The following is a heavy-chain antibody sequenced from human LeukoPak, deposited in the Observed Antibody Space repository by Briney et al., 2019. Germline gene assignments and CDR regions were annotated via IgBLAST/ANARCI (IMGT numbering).Heavy chain of an antibody. Sequence: SETLSLTCTVSGSSIRNYYWSWIRQPPGKGLEWIGYIYNSESTNYNPSLKSRVTISVDTSKNQFSLKLSSVTAADTAVYYCARYSVDRSGWSFDYWGQGTLVTVSS. CDR3: ARYSVDRSGWSFDY. V-gene: IGHV4-59*08. CDR1: GSSIRNYY. CDR2: IYNSEST. D-gene: IGHD3-3*01. J-gene: IGHJ4*02.